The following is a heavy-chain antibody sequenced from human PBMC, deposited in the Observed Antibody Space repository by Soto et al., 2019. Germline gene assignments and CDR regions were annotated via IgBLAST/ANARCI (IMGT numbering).Heavy chain of an antibody. J-gene: IGHJ3*02. Sequence: QVQLVQSGAEVKKPGASVKVSCKASGYTFTSYDINWVRQATGQGLEWMGWMNPNSGNTGYAQKFQGRVTMTRNTXXSTAYMELSSLRSEDTAVYYCASTSVVGATSAFDIWGQGTMVTVSS. V-gene: IGHV1-8*01. D-gene: IGHD1-26*01. CDR2: MNPNSGNT. CDR1: GYTFTSYD. CDR3: ASTSVVGATSAFDI.